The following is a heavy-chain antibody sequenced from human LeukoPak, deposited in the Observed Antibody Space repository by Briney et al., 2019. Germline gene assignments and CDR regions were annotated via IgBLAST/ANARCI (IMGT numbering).Heavy chain of an antibody. CDR3: AINYDFWSGYTPRFDY. CDR1: GFTFSSYW. V-gene: IGHV3-74*01. CDR2: INSDGSST. D-gene: IGHD3-3*01. Sequence: GGSLRLSCAASGFTFSSYWMHWVRQAPGKGLVWVSRINSDGSSTSYADSVKGRFTISRDNAKNTLYLQMNSLRAEDTAVYYCAINYDFWSGYTPRFDYWGQGTLVTVSS. J-gene: IGHJ4*02.